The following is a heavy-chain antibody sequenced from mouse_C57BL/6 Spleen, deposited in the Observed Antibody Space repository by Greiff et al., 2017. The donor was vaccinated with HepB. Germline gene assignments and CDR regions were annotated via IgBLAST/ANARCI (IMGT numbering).Heavy chain of an antibody. CDR3: ARGDYYGSSPYFDY. CDR2: ISDGGSYT. J-gene: IGHJ2*01. CDR1: GFTFSSYA. V-gene: IGHV5-4*01. D-gene: IGHD1-1*01. Sequence: EVQGVESGGGLVKPGGSLKLSCAASGFTFSSYAMSWVRQTPEKRLEWVATISDGGSYTYYPDNVKGRFTISRDNAKNNLYLQMSHLKSEDTAMYYCARGDYYGSSPYFDYWGQGTTLTVSS.